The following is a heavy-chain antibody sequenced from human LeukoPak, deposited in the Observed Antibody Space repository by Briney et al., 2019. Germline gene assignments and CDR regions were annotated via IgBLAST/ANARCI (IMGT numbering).Heavy chain of an antibody. CDR3: AKVGGGSYILDY. Sequence: GGSLRLSCVVSGVTFNNYAMSWVRQAPGKGLEWVSAISGSGGSTYYADSVKGRFTISRDNSKNTLYLQMNSLRAEDTAVYYCAKVGGGSYILDYWGQGTLVTVSS. CDR1: GVTFNNYA. D-gene: IGHD1-26*01. V-gene: IGHV3-23*01. J-gene: IGHJ4*02. CDR2: ISGSGGST.